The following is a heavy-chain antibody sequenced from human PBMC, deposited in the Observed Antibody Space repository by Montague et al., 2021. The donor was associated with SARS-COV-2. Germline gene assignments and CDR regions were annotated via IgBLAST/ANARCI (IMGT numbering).Heavy chain of an antibody. CDR2: INNSGST. J-gene: IGHJ6*03. CDR3: ARGRIEVSMIVVVLTGASYYMDV. D-gene: IGHD3-22*01. Sequence: SETLSLTCAVYGGSFSGHYWSWIRQPPGKGLEWIGEINNSGSTNYNPSLKSRVTMSVDTSKSQFSLKLHSVTAADTAVYYCARGRIEVSMIVVVLTGASYYMDVWGKGTTVTVSS. CDR1: GGSFSGHY. V-gene: IGHV4-34*01.